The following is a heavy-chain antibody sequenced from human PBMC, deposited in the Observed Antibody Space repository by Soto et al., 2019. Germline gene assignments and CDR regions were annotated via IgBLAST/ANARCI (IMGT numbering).Heavy chain of an antibody. J-gene: IGHJ6*02. D-gene: IGHD2-2*01. CDR1: GYTFTDYY. Sequence: ASVKVSCKASGYTFTDYYIHWVRLRQAPEQGLEWMGWINPNSGGTNYAQKFQDWVTMTRDTSISTAYLELSSLRSDDTAVYYCARPSPYYYYGMDVWGQGTTVTVSS. CDR3: ARPSPYYYYGMDV. V-gene: IGHV1-2*04. CDR2: INPNSGGT.